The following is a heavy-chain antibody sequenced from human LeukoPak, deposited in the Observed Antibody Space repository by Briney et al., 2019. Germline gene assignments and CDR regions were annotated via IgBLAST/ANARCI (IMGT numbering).Heavy chain of an antibody. V-gene: IGHV3-30-3*01. CDR2: LSNDGTDE. CDR1: GFNFNTYA. D-gene: IGHD4-17*01. CDR3: AKIFGDYGDYKYNWFDP. Sequence: GGSLRLSCAASGFNFNTYAFHWVRQAPGKGLEWVAMLSNDGTDELFADSVKGRFTISRDNSKNTLYLQMNSLRAEDTAVYYCAKIFGDYGDYKYNWFDPWGQGTLVTVSS. J-gene: IGHJ5*02.